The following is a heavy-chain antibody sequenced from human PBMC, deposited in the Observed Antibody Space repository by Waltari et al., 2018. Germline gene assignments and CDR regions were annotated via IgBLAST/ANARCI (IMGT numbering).Heavy chain of an antibody. J-gene: IGHJ4*02. CDR3: ARGGPAIFGVLITKRFDY. CDR1: GYTFTDYY. V-gene: IGHV1-2*06. Sequence: QVQLVQSGAEVKKPGASVKVSCKASGYTFTDYYMHWVRQAPGHGLEWMGQINPNSGGTNYTQKFQGRVTMTRDTSISTAYMELSRLRSDDTAVYYCARGGPAIFGVLITKRFDYWGQGTLVTVSS. CDR2: INPNSGGT. D-gene: IGHD3-3*01.